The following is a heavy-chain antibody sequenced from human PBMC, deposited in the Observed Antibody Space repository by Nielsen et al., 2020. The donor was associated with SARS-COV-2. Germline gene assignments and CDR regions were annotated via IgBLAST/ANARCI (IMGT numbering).Heavy chain of an antibody. CDR1: GFTFSSYA. CDR2: ISGSGGST. V-gene: IGHV3-23*01. CDR3: AKDLTRSVGAGPFDY. J-gene: IGHJ4*02. D-gene: IGHD1-26*01. Sequence: GESLKISCAASGFTFSSYAMSWVRQAPGKGLEWVSAISGSGGSTYYADSVKGRFTISRDNSKNTLYLQMNSLRAEDTAVYYCAKDLTRSVGAGPFDYWGQGTLVTVSS.